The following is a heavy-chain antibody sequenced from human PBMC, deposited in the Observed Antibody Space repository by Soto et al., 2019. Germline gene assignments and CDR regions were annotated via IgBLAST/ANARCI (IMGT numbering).Heavy chain of an antibody. CDR1: GFPFNNPRVG. J-gene: IGHJ4*02. D-gene: IGHD3-10*01. Sequence: QVTLKESGPVLVKPTETLTLTCTVSGFPFNNPRVGVSWIRQPPGKALEWLAHIFSNDEKSYSTSLKSGLTISKDTSKSQVVLTMTNMDPVDTATYYCARIYGFGELFVFDYWGQGTLVTVSS. CDR3: ARIYGFGELFVFDY. V-gene: IGHV2-26*01. CDR2: IFSNDEK.